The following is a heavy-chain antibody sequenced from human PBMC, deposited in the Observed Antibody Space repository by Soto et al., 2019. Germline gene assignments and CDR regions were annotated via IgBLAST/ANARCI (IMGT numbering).Heavy chain of an antibody. D-gene: IGHD6-6*01. Sequence: SQTLSLTCAISEDSVSSNSAAWNWIRQSPSRGLEWLGRTYYRSKWYYGYAVSVKSRITIKADTSKNQFSLQLNSVTPEDTAVYYCARIHSSSSSDMDVWGQGTTVTVSS. CDR1: EDSVSSNSAA. CDR2: TYYRSKWYY. V-gene: IGHV6-1*01. J-gene: IGHJ6*02. CDR3: ARIHSSSSSDMDV.